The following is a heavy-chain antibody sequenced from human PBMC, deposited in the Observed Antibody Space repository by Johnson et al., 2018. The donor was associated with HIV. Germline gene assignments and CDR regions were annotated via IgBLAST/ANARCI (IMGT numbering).Heavy chain of an antibody. CDR1: GLSFSNFG. D-gene: IGHD6-13*01. Sequence: VQLVESGGGVVQPGKSLTLSCVASGLSFSNFGIHWVRQAPGKGLEWVANIKQDGSEKYYVDSVKGRFTISRDNAKNSLYLQMNSLRAEDTAVYYCARSGGYPNAFDIWGQGTMVTVSS. J-gene: IGHJ3*02. CDR2: IKQDGSEK. CDR3: ARSGGYPNAFDI. V-gene: IGHV3-7*01.